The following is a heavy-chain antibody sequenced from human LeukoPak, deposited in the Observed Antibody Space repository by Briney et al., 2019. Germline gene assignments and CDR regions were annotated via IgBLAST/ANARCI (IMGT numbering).Heavy chain of an antibody. CDR2: FDPEDGET. V-gene: IGHV1-24*01. J-gene: IGHJ4*02. CDR3: AIPYRYNWNSMDY. Sequence: GAAVKVSFKVSGYTLTELSMHWVRQAPGKGLEWMGGFDPEDGETIYAQKFQGRVTMTEDTSTDTAYMELSSLRSEDTAVYYCAIPYRYNWNSMDYWGQGTLVTVSS. CDR1: GYTLTELS. D-gene: IGHD1-7*01.